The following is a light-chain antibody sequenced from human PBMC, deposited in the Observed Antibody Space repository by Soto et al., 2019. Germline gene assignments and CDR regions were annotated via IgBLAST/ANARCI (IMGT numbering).Light chain of an antibody. CDR3: QQYNNWPLT. J-gene: IGKJ4*01. CDR1: QSVASD. CDR2: GAS. Sequence: EIVMTQSPATLSVSPGERATLSCRASQSVASDLAWYQQKPGQAPRLLIYGASTRATGFSFRFSGSGSGTDVTLTIFSLQSEDFAVYYCQQYNNWPLTFGGGTKVEMK. V-gene: IGKV3-15*01.